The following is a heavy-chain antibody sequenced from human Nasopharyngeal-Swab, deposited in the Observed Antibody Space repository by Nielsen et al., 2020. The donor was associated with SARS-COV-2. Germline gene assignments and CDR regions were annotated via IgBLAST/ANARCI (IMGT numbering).Heavy chain of an antibody. CDR2: ISSSSSYI. CDR1: GFTFSSYS. D-gene: IGHD6-13*01. V-gene: IGHV3-21*01. CDR3: ASDSSPTGRHGMYV. J-gene: IGHJ6*02. Sequence: GGSLRLSCAASGFTFSSYSMNWVRQAPAKGLEWVSSISSSSSYIYYADSVKGRFTISRDNAKNSLYLQMNSLRAEDTAVYYCASDSSPTGRHGMYVWGQGTTVTVSS.